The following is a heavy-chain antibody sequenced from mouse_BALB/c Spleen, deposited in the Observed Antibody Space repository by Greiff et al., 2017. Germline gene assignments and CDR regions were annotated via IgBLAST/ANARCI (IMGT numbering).Heavy chain of an antibody. Sequence: EVKLVESGGDLVKPGGSLKLSCAASGFTFSSYGMSWVRQTPDKRLEWVATISSGGSYTYYPDSVKGRFTISRDNAKNTLYLQMSSLKSEDTAMYYCAKDRYDGPWFAYWGQGTLVTVSA. D-gene: IGHD2-14*01. V-gene: IGHV5-6*01. CDR1: GFTFSSYG. CDR3: AKDRYDGPWFAY. CDR2: ISSGGSYT. J-gene: IGHJ3*01.